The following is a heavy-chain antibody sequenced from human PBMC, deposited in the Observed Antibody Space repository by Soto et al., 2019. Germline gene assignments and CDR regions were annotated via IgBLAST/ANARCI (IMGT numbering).Heavy chain of an antibody. CDR2: INPSGGST. CDR3: ATSVVAGTLDY. Sequence: ASVKVSCKASGYTFTSYYMRWVRQAPGQGLEWMGIINPSGGSTSYAQKFQGRVTMTRDTSTSTVYMELSSLRSEDTAVYYCATSVVAGTLDYWGQGTLVTVSS. CDR1: GYTFTSYY. J-gene: IGHJ4*02. V-gene: IGHV1-46*01. D-gene: IGHD6-19*01.